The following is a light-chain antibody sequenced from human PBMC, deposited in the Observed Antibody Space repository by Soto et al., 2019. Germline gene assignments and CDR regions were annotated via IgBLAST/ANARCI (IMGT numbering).Light chain of an antibody. CDR3: QQFKSYPIT. CDR2: AAS. Sequence: DIQLTQSPSFLSASVGDRVTITCRASQGISSDLAWYQQNPGKAPKLLIYAASTLQNGVPSTFSGSGSGTEFTLTISSLQPEEFGTYYYQQFKSYPITFGQGTRLEIK. CDR1: QGISSD. J-gene: IGKJ5*01. V-gene: IGKV1-9*01.